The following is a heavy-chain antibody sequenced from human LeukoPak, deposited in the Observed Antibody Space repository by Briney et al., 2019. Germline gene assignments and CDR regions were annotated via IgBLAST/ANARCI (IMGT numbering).Heavy chain of an antibody. CDR2: IYYSGST. V-gene: IGHV4-31*03. CDR3: ARDRATVVRGITRWFDP. D-gene: IGHD3-10*01. Sequence: PSETLSLTCTVSGGSISGYYWSWIRQHPGKGLEWIGYIYYSGSTYYNPSLKSRLTISVDTSKNQFSLKLRSVTAADTAVYYCARDRATVVRGITRWFDPWGQGTLVTVSS. CDR1: GGSISGYY. J-gene: IGHJ5*02.